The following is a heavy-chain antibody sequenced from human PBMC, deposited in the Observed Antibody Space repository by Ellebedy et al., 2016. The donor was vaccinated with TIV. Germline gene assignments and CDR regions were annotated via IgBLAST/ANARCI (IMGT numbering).Heavy chain of an antibody. CDR1: GFTFSSYS. CDR3: ARGGYCSGGSCYDFDY. Sequence: GESLKISXAASGFTFSSYSMNWVRQAPGKGLEWVSSISSSSSYIYYADSVKGRFTISRDNAKNSLYLQMNSLRAEDTAVYYCARGGYCSGGSCYDFDYWGQGTLVTVSS. CDR2: ISSSSSYI. V-gene: IGHV3-21*01. J-gene: IGHJ4*02. D-gene: IGHD2-15*01.